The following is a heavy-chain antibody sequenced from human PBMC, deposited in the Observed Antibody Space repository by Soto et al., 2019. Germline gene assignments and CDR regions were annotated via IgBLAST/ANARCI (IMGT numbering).Heavy chain of an antibody. CDR1: GFTFSSYG. V-gene: IGHV3-30*18. D-gene: IGHD2-15*01. Sequence: SLRLPCAVSGFTFSSYGMHWVRQAPGKGLEWVAVISYDGSNKYYADSVKGRFTISRDNSKNTLYLQMNSLRAEDTALYYCEKDATATFDPHYLDYWGQGTLVTVSS. J-gene: IGHJ4*02. CDR2: ISYDGSNK. CDR3: EKDATATFDPHYLDY.